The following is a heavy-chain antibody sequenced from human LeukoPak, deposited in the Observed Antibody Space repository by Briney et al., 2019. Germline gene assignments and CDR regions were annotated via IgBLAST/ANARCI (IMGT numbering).Heavy chain of an antibody. Sequence: PSETLSLTCSVSGDSISSSSYYWGWIRQPPGRGLEWVGSIHYSGSTYYNPSLRSRVTISVDTSKNQFSLKLSSVTATDTAVYYCARHAYENFCSGTSCYNPNNYYYMDVWGKGTTVTVSS. CDR3: ARHAYENFCSGTSCYNPNNYYYMDV. V-gene: IGHV4-39*01. D-gene: IGHD2-2*02. J-gene: IGHJ6*03. CDR1: GDSISSSSYY. CDR2: IHYSGST.